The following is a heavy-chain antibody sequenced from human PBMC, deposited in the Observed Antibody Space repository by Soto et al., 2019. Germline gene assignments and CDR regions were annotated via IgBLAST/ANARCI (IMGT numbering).Heavy chain of an antibody. D-gene: IGHD5-18*01. V-gene: IGHV1-18*01. J-gene: IGHJ4*02. Sequence: VSCKASGYSFTSYGINWVRQAPGQGLEWMGWINAYNGNTKYAQRIQDRVTMTTETPTSTAYMELRSLRSDDTAVYYCASSRGYSYGPGPYWGQGTLVTVSS. CDR2: INAYNGNT. CDR3: ASSRGYSYGPGPY. CDR1: GYSFTSYG.